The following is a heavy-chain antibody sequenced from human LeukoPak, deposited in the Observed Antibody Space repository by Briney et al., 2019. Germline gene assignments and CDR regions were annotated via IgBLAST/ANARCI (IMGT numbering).Heavy chain of an antibody. CDR3: ARIYGPGSNYNVRAGYGMDV. CDR2: IDSSSSYI. J-gene: IGHJ6*02. V-gene: IGHV3-21*06. Sequence: GGSLRLSCIASGFTFSSYSMNWVRQAPGKGLEWDSAIDSSSSYIYYADSVKGRFTISRDNAKNSLYLQMNSLRAEDTAVYSCARIYGPGSNYNVRAGYGMDVWGQGTTVTVSS. CDR1: GFTFSSYS. D-gene: IGHD3-10*01.